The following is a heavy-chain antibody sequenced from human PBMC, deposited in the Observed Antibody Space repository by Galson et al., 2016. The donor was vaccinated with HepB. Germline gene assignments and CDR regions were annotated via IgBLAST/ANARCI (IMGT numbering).Heavy chain of an antibody. J-gene: IGHJ3*01. CDR1: GGSISSGGYS. Sequence: SETLSLTCAVSGGSISSGGYSWSWIRQPPGKGLECIGYIYHNGNTNYSPSLRSRVAISLDTSRTQFSLKMTSVTAADTAVYYCARRRVVQLWLENHDTFDVWGQGIMVTVSS. D-gene: IGHD5-18*01. V-gene: IGHV4-61*08. CDR3: ARRRVVQLWLENHDTFDV. CDR2: IYHNGNT.